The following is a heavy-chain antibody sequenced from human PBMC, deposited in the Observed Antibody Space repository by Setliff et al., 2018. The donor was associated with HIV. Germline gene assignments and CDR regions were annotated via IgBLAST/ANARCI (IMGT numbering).Heavy chain of an antibody. V-gene: IGHV3-20*04. J-gene: IGHJ3*01. CDR1: GFTISSHQ. CDR3: AKDISGPPPDYYDTSGYYGDAFDF. Sequence: AGGSLRLSCAASGFTISSHQMSWVRQVPGKGLEWVSGISWNGKIIGYGDSVRGRFTISRDNAKNSLYLQMNSLRVEDTALYFCAKDISGPPPDYYDTSGYYGDAFDFWGRGTMVTVSS. CDR2: ISWNGKII. D-gene: IGHD3-22*01.